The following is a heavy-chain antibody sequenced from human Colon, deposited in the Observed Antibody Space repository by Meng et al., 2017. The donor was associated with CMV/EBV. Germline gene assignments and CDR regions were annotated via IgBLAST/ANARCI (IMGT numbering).Heavy chain of an antibody. J-gene: IGHJ4*02. CDR1: GFPVSGDY. Sequence: SGFPVSGDYMSWVRQAPGKGLEWVSVIHRNGRIYYADSVKGRFTISRDTSRNTIYLQMNSLRTEDTAVYYCARMILTYTSGWNIVDYWGQGILVTVSS. D-gene: IGHD6-19*01. V-gene: IGHV3-66*02. CDR2: IHRNGRI. CDR3: ARMILTYTSGWNIVDY.